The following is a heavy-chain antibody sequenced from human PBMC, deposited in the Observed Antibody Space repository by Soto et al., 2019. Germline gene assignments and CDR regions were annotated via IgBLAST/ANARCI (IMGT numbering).Heavy chain of an antibody. V-gene: IGHV3-7*03. D-gene: IGHD3-22*01. CDR2: IKQDGSES. J-gene: IGHJ4*02. CDR3: VREGESFNYYETRHEPLGT. CDR1: GFTFSSYW. Sequence: PGGSLRLSCAASGFTFSSYWMSWVRQAPGKGLEWVANIKQDGSESYYVDSVRGRFTISRDNAKNSLYLQMNSLRAEDTAVYYCVREGESFNYYETRHEPLGTWGQGTLVTVSS.